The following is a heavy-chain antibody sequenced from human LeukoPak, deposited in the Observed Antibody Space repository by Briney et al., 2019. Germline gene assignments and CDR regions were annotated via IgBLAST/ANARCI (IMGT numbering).Heavy chain of an antibody. CDR2: IYYSGST. V-gene: IGHV4-59*01. CDR1: GGSISSYY. J-gene: IGHJ5*02. CDR3: ARDRSGWYKNWFDP. Sequence: SETLSLTCTVSGGSISSYYWSWIRQPPGKGLQWIGYIYYSGSTNYNPSLKSRVTISVDRSKNQFSLKLRSVTAADTAVYYCARDRSGWYKNWFDPWGQGTLVTVSS. D-gene: IGHD6-19*01.